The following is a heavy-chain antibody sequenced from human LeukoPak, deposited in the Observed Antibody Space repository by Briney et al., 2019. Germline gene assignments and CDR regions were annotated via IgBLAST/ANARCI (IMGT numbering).Heavy chain of an antibody. J-gene: IGHJ4*02. CDR3: AKDALYSSSWYN. Sequence: GGSLRLSCAASGFTFSDYYMSWIRQAPGKGLEWVSAISGSGGSTYYADSVKGRFTISRDNSKNTLYLQMNSLRAEDTAVYYCAKDALYSSSWYNWGQGTLVTVSS. CDR2: ISGSGGST. V-gene: IGHV3-23*01. D-gene: IGHD6-13*01. CDR1: GFTFSDYY.